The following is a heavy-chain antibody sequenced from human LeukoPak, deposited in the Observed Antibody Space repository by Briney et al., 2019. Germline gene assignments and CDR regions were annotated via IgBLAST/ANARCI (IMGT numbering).Heavy chain of an antibody. CDR3: AREGTDYDFWSGYLDAFDI. CDR2: ISAYNGNT. V-gene: IGHV1-18*01. J-gene: IGHJ3*02. CDR1: GYTFTNYG. Sequence: GASVKVSCKASGYTFTNYGISWVRQAPGQGLEWMGWISAYNGNTNYAQKLQGRVTMTTDTSTSTAYMELRSLRSDHTAVYYCAREGTDYDFWSGYLDAFDIWGQGTMVTVSS. D-gene: IGHD3-3*01.